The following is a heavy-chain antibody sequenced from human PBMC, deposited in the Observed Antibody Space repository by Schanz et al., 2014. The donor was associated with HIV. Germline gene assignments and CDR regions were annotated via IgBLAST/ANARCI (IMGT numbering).Heavy chain of an antibody. V-gene: IGHV3-33*05. J-gene: IGHJ6*02. CDR2: LSHDGSQK. Sequence: QVQLVESGGGVVQPGRSLRLSCAASGFTFSTKGMHWVRQAPGKGLEWVAVLSHDGSQKFYADSVKGRFTISRDNSENTLYLQMNSLRAEDTAVYYCARDDCSGGSCYSNYYYGMDVWGQGTTVSVSS. CDR3: ARDDCSGGSCYSNYYYGMDV. D-gene: IGHD2-15*01. CDR1: GFTFSTKG.